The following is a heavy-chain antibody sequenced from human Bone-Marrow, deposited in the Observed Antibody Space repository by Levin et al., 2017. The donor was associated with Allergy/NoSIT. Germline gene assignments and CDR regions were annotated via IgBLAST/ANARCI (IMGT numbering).Heavy chain of an antibody. CDR1: GFTFSNAW. V-gene: IGHV3-15*01. CDR3: TTDLSVVVVPAAIPEDY. D-gene: IGHD2-2*02. Sequence: GESLKISCAASGFTFSNAWMSWVRQAPGKGLEWVGRIKSKTDGGTTDYAAPVKGRFTISRDDSKNTLYLQMNSLKTEDTAVYYCTTDLSVVVVPAAIPEDYWGQGTLVTVSS. J-gene: IGHJ4*02. CDR2: IKSKTDGGTT.